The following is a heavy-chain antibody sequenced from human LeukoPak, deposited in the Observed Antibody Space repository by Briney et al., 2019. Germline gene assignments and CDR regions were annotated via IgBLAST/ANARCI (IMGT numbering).Heavy chain of an antibody. D-gene: IGHD6-6*01. J-gene: IGHJ4*02. V-gene: IGHV3-21*01. Sequence: PGGSLRLSCAASGFTFSSYSMNWVRQAPGKGLEWVSSISSSSSYIYYADSVKGRFTISRDNAKNSLYLQMNSLRAEDTAVYYCARDLTYSSSEMDYWGQGTLVTVSS. CDR2: ISSSSSYI. CDR3: ARDLTYSSSEMDY. CDR1: GFTFSSYS.